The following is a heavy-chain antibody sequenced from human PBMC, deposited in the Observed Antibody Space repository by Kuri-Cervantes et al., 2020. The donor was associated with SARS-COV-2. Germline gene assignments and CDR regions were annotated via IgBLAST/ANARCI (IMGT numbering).Heavy chain of an antibody. CDR1: GGSISSNSNY. CDR2: ISYSGST. J-gene: IGHJ6*02. V-gene: IGHV4-39*07. CDR3: QVAAAGTGDYYYYYTMDV. D-gene: IGHD6-13*01. Sequence: SETLSLTCAVYGGSISSNSNYWGWIRQPPGKGLEWIGSISYSGSTYYNPSLKSRVTISVDTSKNQFSLKLSSVTAADTAVYYCQVAAAGTGDYYYYYTMDVWGQGTTVTVSS.